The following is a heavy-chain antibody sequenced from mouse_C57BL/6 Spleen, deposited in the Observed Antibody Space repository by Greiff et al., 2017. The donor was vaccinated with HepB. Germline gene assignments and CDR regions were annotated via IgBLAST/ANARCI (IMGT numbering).Heavy chain of an antibody. Sequence: QVQLQQPGAELVKPGASVKMSCKASGYTFTSYWITWVKQRPGQGLEWIGDIYPGSGSTNYNEKFKSKATLTVDTSSSTAYMQLSSLTADDSAVYYCATQGITTVVDWYFDVWGTGTTVTVSS. CDR1: GYTFTSYW. D-gene: IGHD1-1*01. CDR3: ATQGITTVVDWYFDV. CDR2: IYPGSGST. V-gene: IGHV1-55*01. J-gene: IGHJ1*03.